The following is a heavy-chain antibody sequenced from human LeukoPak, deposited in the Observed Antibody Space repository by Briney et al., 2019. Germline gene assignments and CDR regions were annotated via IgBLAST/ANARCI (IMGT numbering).Heavy chain of an antibody. CDR1: GFTFSSYW. Sequence: GGSLRLSCAASGFTFSSYWMSWVRQAPGKGLEWVANIKQDGSEKYYVDSVKGRFTISRDNAKNSLYLQMNSLRAEDTAVYYCGRDTFIEDGVTALLPPPPDYGMGVWGQGTTVAVS. CDR2: IKQDGSEK. CDR3: GRDTFIEDGVTALLPPPPDYGMGV. V-gene: IGHV3-7*01. J-gene: IGHJ6*02. D-gene: IGHD2-2*01.